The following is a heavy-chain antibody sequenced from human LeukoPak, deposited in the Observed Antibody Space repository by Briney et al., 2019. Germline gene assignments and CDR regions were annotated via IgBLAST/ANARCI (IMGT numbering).Heavy chain of an antibody. Sequence: PGGSLRLSCAASGFTFSSYGMSWVRQAPGKGLEWVSAISGSGGSTYYADSVKGRFTISRDNSKNTLYLQMNSLRAEDTAVYFCARGGVDYYGSGTYYLMYYFDYWGQEALVTVSS. CDR2: ISGSGGST. J-gene: IGHJ4*02. D-gene: IGHD3-10*01. CDR3: ARGGVDYYGSGTYYLMYYFDY. V-gene: IGHV3-23*01. CDR1: GFTFSSYG.